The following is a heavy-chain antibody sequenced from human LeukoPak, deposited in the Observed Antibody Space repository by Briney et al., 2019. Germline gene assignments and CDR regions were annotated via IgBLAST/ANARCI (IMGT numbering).Heavy chain of an antibody. J-gene: IGHJ4*02. CDR2: ISGSGGST. CDR3: AKGTLVVVAATMAYFDY. Sequence: GGSLRLSCAASGFTFGSYAMSWVRQAPGKGLEWVSAISGSGGSTYYADSVKGRFTISRDNSKNTLYLQMNSLRAEDTAVYYCAKGTLVVVAATMAYFDYWGQGTLVTVSS. CDR1: GFTFGSYA. D-gene: IGHD2-15*01. V-gene: IGHV3-23*01.